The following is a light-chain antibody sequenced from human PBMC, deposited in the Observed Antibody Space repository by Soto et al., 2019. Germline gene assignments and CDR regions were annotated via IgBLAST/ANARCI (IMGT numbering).Light chain of an antibody. CDR2: GAS. CDR1: QSVSSD. J-gene: IGKJ1*01. CDR3: QQYNSWHPKMA. Sequence: VVTQSPAILSVFPGETATLSSRASQSVSSDLAWYQQRPGQAPSLLICGASARATGIPARFRGSGSGTEFRLAISSLQSEDFATYYCQQYNSWHPKMAFGRGTKVEIK. V-gene: IGKV3-15*01.